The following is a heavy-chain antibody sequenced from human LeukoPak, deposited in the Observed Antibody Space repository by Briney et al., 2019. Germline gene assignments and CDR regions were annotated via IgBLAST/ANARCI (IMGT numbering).Heavy chain of an antibody. CDR1: GYSFTSYW. J-gene: IGHJ3*02. CDR2: IYPGDSDT. Sequence: GESLKISCKGSGYSFTSYWIGWVRQMPGKGLEWMGIIYPGDSDTRYSPSFQGQVTISADKSISTAYLQWSSLKASDTAMYYCARATNSGSYYPDAFDIWGQGTMVTVSS. D-gene: IGHD1-26*01. CDR3: ARATNSGSYYPDAFDI. V-gene: IGHV5-51*01.